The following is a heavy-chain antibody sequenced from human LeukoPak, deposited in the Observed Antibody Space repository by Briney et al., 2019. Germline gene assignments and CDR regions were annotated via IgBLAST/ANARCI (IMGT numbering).Heavy chain of an antibody. CDR2: ISYDGSNT. J-gene: IGHJ4*02. Sequence: PGGSLRLSCAASGFTFSSYAMHWVRQAPGKGLEWVAVISYDGSNTYYADSVKGRFTISRDNSKNTLYLQMNSLRAEDTAVYYCAKEFGGSYSVYWGQGTLVTVSS. CDR3: AKEFGGSYSVY. V-gene: IGHV3-30-3*01. CDR1: GFTFSSYA. D-gene: IGHD1-26*01.